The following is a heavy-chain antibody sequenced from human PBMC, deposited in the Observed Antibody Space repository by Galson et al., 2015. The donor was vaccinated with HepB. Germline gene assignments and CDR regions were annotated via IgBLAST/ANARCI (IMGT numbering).Heavy chain of an antibody. CDR1: GFLFSDYY. J-gene: IGHJ5*01. Sequence: SLRLSCAASGFLFSDYYMSWIRKAPGKGLEWVAYISSSGNAVYYADSLKGRFTISRDNAQNSLYLQLSSLRAEDTAIYYCARDPWGTVANFDFWGQGALVTVSS. CDR3: ARDPWGTVANFDF. V-gene: IGHV3-11*01. CDR2: ISSSGNAV. D-gene: IGHD5-12*01.